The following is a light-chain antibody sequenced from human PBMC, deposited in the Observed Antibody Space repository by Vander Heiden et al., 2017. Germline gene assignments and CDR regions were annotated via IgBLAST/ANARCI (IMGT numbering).Light chain of an antibody. CDR1: SSEVGGYNY. V-gene: IGLV2-14*01. J-gene: IGLJ2*01. Sequence: QSALTQPASVSGSPGQSNTIHCTGTSSEVGGYNYVFWYQQHPGKAPKLMIYDVSNRRSGVSNRFSCSKSGNTAALTIAGLQAEDEADYYCSSYTSSSTRHVVFGGGTKLTVL. CDR2: DVS. CDR3: SSYTSSSTRHVV.